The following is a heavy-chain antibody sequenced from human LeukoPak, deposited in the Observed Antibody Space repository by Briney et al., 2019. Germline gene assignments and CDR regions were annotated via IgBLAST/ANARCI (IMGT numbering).Heavy chain of an antibody. D-gene: IGHD1-26*01. CDR2: ISGSSGII. CDR1: GFTFNTYT. V-gene: IGHV3-48*01. CDR3: ARGGWELPEGSLDY. J-gene: IGHJ4*02. Sequence: AGGSLRLSCAASGFTFNTYTMNWVRQAPGKGLEWVSYISGSSGIIDYADSVRGRFTIPRDNAKNSLYLQMNSLRAEDTAVYYCARGGWELPEGSLDYWGQGTLVTVSS.